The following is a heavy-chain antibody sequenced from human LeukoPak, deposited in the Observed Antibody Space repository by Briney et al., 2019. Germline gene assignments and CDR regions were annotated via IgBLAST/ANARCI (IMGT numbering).Heavy chain of an antibody. CDR2: INHSGST. CDR1: GGSFSGYY. CDR3: ARVYSSSWYLNFDY. Sequence: SETLSLTCAVYGGSFSGYYWSWIRQPPGKGLEWIGEINHSGSTNYNPSLKSRVTISVDTSKNQFSLKLSSVTAADTAVYYCARVYSSSWYLNFDYWGQGTLVTVSS. D-gene: IGHD6-13*01. J-gene: IGHJ4*02. V-gene: IGHV4-34*01.